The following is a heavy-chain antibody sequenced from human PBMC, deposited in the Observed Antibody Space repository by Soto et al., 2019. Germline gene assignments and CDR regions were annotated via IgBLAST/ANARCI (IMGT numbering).Heavy chain of an antibody. CDR3: AHRRGDYYDSSGYYVYFQH. D-gene: IGHD3-22*01. Sequence: QITLKESGPPLVKPTQTLTLTCTFSGFSLSTSGVGVGWIRQPPGKALEWLALIYWDDDKRYSPSLKSRLTITKDTSKNQVVLTMTNMDPVDTATYYCAHRRGDYYDSSGYYVYFQHWGQGTLVTVSS. CDR2: IYWDDDK. CDR1: GFSLSTSGVG. V-gene: IGHV2-5*02. J-gene: IGHJ1*01.